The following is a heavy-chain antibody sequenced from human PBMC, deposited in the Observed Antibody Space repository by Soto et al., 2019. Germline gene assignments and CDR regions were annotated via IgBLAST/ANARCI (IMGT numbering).Heavy chain of an antibody. V-gene: IGHV3-30*03. CDR3: ARAHGGTIFGVVIITVYYYGMDV. J-gene: IGHJ6*02. Sequence: GGSLRLSCAASGFTFSSYGMHWVRQAPGKWLEWVAVISYDGSNKYYADSVKGRFTISRDNSKNTLYLQMNSLRAEDTAVYYCARAHGGTIFGVVIITVYYYGMDVWGQGTTVTVSS. D-gene: IGHD3-3*01. CDR1: GFTFSSYG. CDR2: ISYDGSNK.